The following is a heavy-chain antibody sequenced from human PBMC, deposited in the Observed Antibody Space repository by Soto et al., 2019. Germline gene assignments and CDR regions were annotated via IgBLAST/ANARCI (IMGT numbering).Heavy chain of an antibody. J-gene: IGHJ4*02. CDR1: GGTDSSNY. V-gene: IGHV3-66*04. CDR2: IYSGGST. CDR3: ARHGYNYGGGYFDY. Sequence: VRLSGAACGGTDSSNYMSWFRQAQVKGLEWVSVIYSGGSTYYADSVKGRFTISRDNSKNTLYLQMNSLRAEDTAVYYCARHGYNYGGGYFDYWGQGTLVTVSS. D-gene: IGHD5-18*01.